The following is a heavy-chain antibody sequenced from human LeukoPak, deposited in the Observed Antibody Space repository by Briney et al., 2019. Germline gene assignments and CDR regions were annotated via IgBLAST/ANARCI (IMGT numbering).Heavy chain of an antibody. V-gene: IGHV1-3*01. CDR2: INAGNGNA. CDR1: GYAFTNYA. CDR3: ARVPLHDRNDYYYPH. J-gene: IGHJ1*01. D-gene: IGHD3-22*01. Sequence: ASVKVSCKASGYAFTNYAVQWVRQAPGQRLEWMAWINAGNGNAKYSQKFQGRVTITRDTSASTAYMELSSLRSEDTAVYYCARVPLHDRNDYYYPHWGQGTVVTVSS.